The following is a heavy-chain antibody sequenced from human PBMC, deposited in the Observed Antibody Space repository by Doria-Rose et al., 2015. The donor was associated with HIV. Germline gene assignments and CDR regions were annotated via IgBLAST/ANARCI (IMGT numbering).Heavy chain of an antibody. V-gene: IGHV3-7*01. CDR3: ADPPSGF. J-gene: IGHJ4*02. CDR2: INQDGGET. Sequence: QAPGKGLEWVANINQDGGETYYVDSVRGRFTISRDNAKNSLYLQMNSLRAEDTAVYYCADPPSGFWGQGTLVTVSS.